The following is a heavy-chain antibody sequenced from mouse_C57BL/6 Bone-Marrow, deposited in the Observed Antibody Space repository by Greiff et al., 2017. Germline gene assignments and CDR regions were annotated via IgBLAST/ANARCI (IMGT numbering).Heavy chain of an antibody. CDR1: GYTFTSYW. V-gene: IGHV1-74*01. CDR3: SIYSPTQAPPMDY. Sequence: VQLQQPGAELVKPGASVKVSCKASGYTFTSYWMHWVKQRPGQGLEWIGRIHPSDSDTNYNQKFKGKATLTVDKSSSTAYMQLSSLTSEDSAVYYSSIYSPTQAPPMDYWGQGTSVTVSS. CDR2: IHPSDSDT. J-gene: IGHJ4*01. D-gene: IGHD3-2*02.